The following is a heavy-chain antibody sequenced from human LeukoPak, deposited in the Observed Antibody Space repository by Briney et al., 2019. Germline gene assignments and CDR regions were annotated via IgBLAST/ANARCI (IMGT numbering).Heavy chain of an antibody. D-gene: IGHD5-18*01. CDR2: ISGSGGST. CDR1: GFTFSSYA. V-gene: IGHV3-23*01. Sequence: GGSLRLSCAASGFTFSSYAMSWVRQAPGRGLEWVSAISGSGGSTYYADSVKGRFTISRDNSKNTLYLQMNSLRAEDTAVYYCAKGYSYGYYFDYWGQGTLVTVSS. J-gene: IGHJ4*02. CDR3: AKGYSYGYYFDY.